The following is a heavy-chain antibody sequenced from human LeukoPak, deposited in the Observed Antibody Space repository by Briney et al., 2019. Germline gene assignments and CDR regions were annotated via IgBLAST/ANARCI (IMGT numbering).Heavy chain of an antibody. CDR1: EFTISGYW. D-gene: IGHD3-22*01. CDR3: ARAPSSGYYFFDAFDI. CDR2: IKQDGSEK. J-gene: IGHJ3*02. V-gene: IGHV3-7*05. Sequence: PGGSLRLSCAASEFTISGYWMSWVRQAPGEGLEWVANIKQDGSEKFYVDSVKGRFTISRDNAKNSVFLQLNSLRAEDTAVYYCARAPSSGYYFFDAFDIWGQGTMVTVSS.